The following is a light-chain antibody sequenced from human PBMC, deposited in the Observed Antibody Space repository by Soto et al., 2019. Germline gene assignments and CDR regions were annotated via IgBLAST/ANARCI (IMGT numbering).Light chain of an antibody. Sequence: EFVLRQSPGTLSLSPGERATLSCRASQSLTNSFIAWYQQKPGQAPRLLIYDTSSRASGIPDRFSGSGSGTDFTLTISRLETEDFAVFYCQQYGTSEIIFGQGTRLEI. CDR3: QQYGTSEII. V-gene: IGKV3-20*01. CDR2: DTS. CDR1: QSLTNSF. J-gene: IGKJ5*01.